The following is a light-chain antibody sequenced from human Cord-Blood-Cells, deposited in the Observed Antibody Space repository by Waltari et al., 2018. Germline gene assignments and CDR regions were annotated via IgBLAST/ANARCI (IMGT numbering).Light chain of an antibody. CDR3: QSYDSSLSGYV. J-gene: IGLJ1*01. CDR2: GTS. V-gene: IGLV1-40*01. Sequence: QSVLTQPPSVSGAPGQRVTISCTGSSSNIGAGYDVYWYQQLPGTAPKLPIYGTSNRPAGVPDRVSGSKSGTSASLAITGLQAEDEADYYCQSYDSSLSGYVFGTGTKVTVL. CDR1: SSNIGAGYD.